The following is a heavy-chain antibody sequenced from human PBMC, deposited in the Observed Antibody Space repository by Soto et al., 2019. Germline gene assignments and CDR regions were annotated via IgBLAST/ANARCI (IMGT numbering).Heavy chain of an antibody. CDR2: IKSKTDGGTT. V-gene: IGHV3-15*07. CDR3: TTDYQDYDFWSGYSYGMDV. D-gene: IGHD3-3*01. J-gene: IGHJ6*02. Sequence: GGSLRLSCAASGFTFSNAWMNWVRQAPGKGLEWVGRIKSKTDGGTTDYAAPVKGRFTISRDDSKNTLYLQMNSLKTEDTAVYYCTTDYQDYDFWSGYSYGMDVWGQGTTVTVSS. CDR1: GFTFSNAW.